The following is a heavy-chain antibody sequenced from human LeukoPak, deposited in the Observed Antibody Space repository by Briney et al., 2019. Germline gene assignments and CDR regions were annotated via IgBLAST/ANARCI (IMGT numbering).Heavy chain of an antibody. Sequence: PGGSLRLSCAASGFTFSSYSMNWVRQAPGKGLEWVSSIGSSSSYIYYADSVKGRFTISRDNAKNSLYLQMNSLRAEDTAVYYCARAALYYDSSGYLGRWGQGTLVTVSS. V-gene: IGHV3-21*01. J-gene: IGHJ4*02. D-gene: IGHD3-22*01. CDR3: ARAALYYDSSGYLGR. CDR1: GFTFSSYS. CDR2: IGSSSSYI.